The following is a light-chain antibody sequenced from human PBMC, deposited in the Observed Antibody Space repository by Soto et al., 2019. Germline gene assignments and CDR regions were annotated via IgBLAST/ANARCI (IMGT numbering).Light chain of an antibody. CDR3: QSSDRSRSPNYV. Sequence: QSVLTQPPSVSGAPGQRVTISCTGSSSNIGAGYDVHWYQQLPGTAPKLLIYGNSNRPSGVPDRFSGSKSGTSASLAITGLQDAEEADYYCQSSDRSRSPNYVFGTGTKLTVL. V-gene: IGLV1-40*01. CDR1: SSNIGAGYD. CDR2: GNS. J-gene: IGLJ1*01.